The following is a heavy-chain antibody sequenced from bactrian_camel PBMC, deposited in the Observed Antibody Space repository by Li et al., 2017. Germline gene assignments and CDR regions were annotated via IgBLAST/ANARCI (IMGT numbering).Heavy chain of an antibody. D-gene: IGHD5*01. Sequence: HVQLVESGGGSVEAGGSRILSCTATGYRFDEGPAGWDHQAPGNEWELVPATTFSSDSVRARFTVNQDNAKNTVYLHMNSLKPEDTGVYYCAASPYGVINRFSASCTPTSYTHWGPGTQVTVS. CDR3: AASPYGVINRFSASCTPTSYTH. V-gene: IGHV3S60*01. J-gene: IGHJ4*01. CDR1: GYRFDEGP. CDR2: TT.